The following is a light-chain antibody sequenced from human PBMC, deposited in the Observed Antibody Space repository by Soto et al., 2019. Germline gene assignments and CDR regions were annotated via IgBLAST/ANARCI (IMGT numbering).Light chain of an antibody. CDR2: KAS. J-gene: IGKJ1*01. CDR1: QTISSW. V-gene: IGKV1-5*03. CDR3: QHYNSYSEA. Sequence: DIPMTQSPSTLSASVGDRVTITCRASQTISSWLAWYQQKPGKAPKLLIYKASTLKTGVPSRFSGSVSGTEFTLTISRLQPDDFATYYCQHYNSYSEAFGQGTKVELK.